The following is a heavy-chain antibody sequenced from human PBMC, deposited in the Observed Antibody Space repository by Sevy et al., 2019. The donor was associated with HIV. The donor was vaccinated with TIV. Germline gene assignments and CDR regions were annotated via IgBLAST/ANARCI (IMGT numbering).Heavy chain of an antibody. Sequence: GGSLRLSCAASGFTFDDYGMSWVRQAPGKGLELVSGINWNGGSTGYADSVKGRFTISRDNAKNSLYLQMNSLRAEDTALYYCARGGSKRVIVVVTALPNWFDPWGQGTLVTVSS. D-gene: IGHD2-21*02. CDR1: GFTFDDYG. J-gene: IGHJ5*02. CDR2: INWNGGST. CDR3: ARGGSKRVIVVVTALPNWFDP. V-gene: IGHV3-20*04.